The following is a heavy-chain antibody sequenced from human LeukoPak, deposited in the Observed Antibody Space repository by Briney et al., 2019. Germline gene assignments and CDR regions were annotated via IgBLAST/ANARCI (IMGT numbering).Heavy chain of an antibody. CDR3: ARAANTNYYYYYMDV. Sequence: GGSLRLSCAASGFTFSSYWMSWVRQAPGKGLEWVANIKQDGSEKYYVDSVKGRFTISRDNAKNSLYLQMNSLRAEDTAVYYCARAANTNYYYYYMDVWGKGTTVTVSS. CDR1: GFTFSSYW. V-gene: IGHV3-7*01. CDR2: IKQDGSEK. J-gene: IGHJ6*03.